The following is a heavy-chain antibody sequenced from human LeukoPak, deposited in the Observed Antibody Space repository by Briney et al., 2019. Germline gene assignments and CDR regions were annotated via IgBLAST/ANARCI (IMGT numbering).Heavy chain of an antibody. V-gene: IGHV4-4*07. Sequence: SETLSLTCTVSGGSLSSYYWSWIRQPAGKGLEGIGRIYTSGSTNYNPSLTSRVTMSVDTSKNQFSLKLSSVTAADTAVYYCARGSSRAPDYYYGMDVWGQGTTVTVSS. CDR3: ARGSSRAPDYYYGMDV. CDR1: GGSLSSYY. CDR2: IYTSGST. J-gene: IGHJ6*02. D-gene: IGHD2-2*01.